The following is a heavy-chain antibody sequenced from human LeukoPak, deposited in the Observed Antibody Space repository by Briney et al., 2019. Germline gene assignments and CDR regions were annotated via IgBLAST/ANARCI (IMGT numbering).Heavy chain of an antibody. Sequence: SSETLSLTCTVSGVSISSHYWSWIRQPPGKGLEWIGYMYYSGSSNYSPSLKSRVTISVDTSKNQFSLKLSSVTAADTAVYYCARRDWGSGTYYFDYWGQGALVTVSS. J-gene: IGHJ4*02. CDR3: ARRDWGSGTYYFDY. D-gene: IGHD7-27*01. CDR2: MYYSGSS. V-gene: IGHV4-59*08. CDR1: GVSISSHY.